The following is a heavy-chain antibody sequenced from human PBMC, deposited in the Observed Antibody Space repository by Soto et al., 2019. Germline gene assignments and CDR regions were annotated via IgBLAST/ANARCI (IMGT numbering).Heavy chain of an antibody. CDR3: ARDSGAVVPAAQFDY. Sequence: GGSLRLSXAASGFTFSDYYMSWIRQAPGKGLEWVSYISSSSSYTNYADSVKGRFTISRDNAKNSLYLQMNSLRAEDTAVYYCARDSGAVVPAAQFDYWGQGTLVTVSS. CDR2: ISSSSSYT. D-gene: IGHD2-2*01. V-gene: IGHV3-11*06. J-gene: IGHJ4*02. CDR1: GFTFSDYY.